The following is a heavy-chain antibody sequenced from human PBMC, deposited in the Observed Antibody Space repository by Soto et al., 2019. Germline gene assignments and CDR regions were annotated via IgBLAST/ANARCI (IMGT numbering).Heavy chain of an antibody. J-gene: IGHJ5*02. CDR3: ARLPYSSTWSNWFDP. Sequence: PSETLSLTCTVSGGSISSGGYFWSWIRQHPGKGLEWIGYIYYSGSTYYNPSLKSRVTISVDTSKNQFSLKLSSVTAADTAVYYCARLPYSSTWSNWFDPWGQGILVTVS. V-gene: IGHV4-31*03. D-gene: IGHD6-13*01. CDR1: GGSISSGGYF. CDR2: IYYSGST.